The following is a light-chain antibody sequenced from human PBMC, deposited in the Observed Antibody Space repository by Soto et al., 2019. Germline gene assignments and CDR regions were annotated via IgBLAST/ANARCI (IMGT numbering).Light chain of an antibody. J-gene: IGKJ5*01. Sequence: IVLTQSPGALSLSPGGRATLSCRASQSVGANLAWYRQIPGQAPRLLIYGATTRATGIPARFSGSRSGTEFTLTISSLQSEDFALYCCQQYDKWPPLFGQGTRLEIK. V-gene: IGKV3-15*01. CDR3: QQYDKWPPL. CDR1: QSVGAN. CDR2: GAT.